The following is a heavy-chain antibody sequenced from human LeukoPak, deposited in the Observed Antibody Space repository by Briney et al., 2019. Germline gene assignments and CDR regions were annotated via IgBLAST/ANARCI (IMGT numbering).Heavy chain of an antibody. CDR3: ARVTPSIAVAAPFDY. CDR2: ISSSGGTT. Sequence: HAGGSLRLSCAASGFTFSSYAMSWVRQAPGKGLEWVSVISSSGGTTYYADSVRGRFTISKDNAKNSLYLQMNSLRDEDTAVYYCARVTPSIAVAAPFDYWGQGTLVTVSS. J-gene: IGHJ4*02. V-gene: IGHV3-23*01. D-gene: IGHD6-19*01. CDR1: GFTFSSYA.